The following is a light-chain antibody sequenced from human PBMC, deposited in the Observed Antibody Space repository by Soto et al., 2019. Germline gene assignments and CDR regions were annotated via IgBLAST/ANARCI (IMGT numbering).Light chain of an antibody. J-gene: IGKJ2*01. V-gene: IGKV1-5*03. CDR2: KAS. CDR1: QSITW. Sequence: DIQMTQSPSTLSASVGDRVTITCRTSQSITWLAWYQQKPGKAPKLLIYKASSLESGVPSRFSGSGSGTEFTLTISSLQPDDFATYYCQQYNSSPYTFGQGTKLEIK. CDR3: QQYNSSPYT.